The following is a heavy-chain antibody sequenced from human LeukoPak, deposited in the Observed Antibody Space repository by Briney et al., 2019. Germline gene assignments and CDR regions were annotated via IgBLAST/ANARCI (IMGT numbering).Heavy chain of an antibody. Sequence: SETLSLTCTVSGGSISSSSYYWGWIRQPPGKGLEWIGSIYYSGSTYYNPSLKRRVTISVDTSKNHFSRKLSSVTAADTAVYYCARHRAWEYYFDYWGQGTLVTVSS. CDR3: ARHRAWEYYFDY. CDR1: GGSISSSSYY. D-gene: IGHD1-26*01. V-gene: IGHV4-39*01. J-gene: IGHJ4*02. CDR2: IYYSGST.